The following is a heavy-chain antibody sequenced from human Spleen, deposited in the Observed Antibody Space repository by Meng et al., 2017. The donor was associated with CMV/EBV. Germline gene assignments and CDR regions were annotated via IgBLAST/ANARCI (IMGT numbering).Heavy chain of an antibody. CDR1: GGSVSNGGYY. Sequence: SETLSLTCTVSGGSVSNGGYYWSWIRQPPGKGLEWIGYIYYSGSTNYNPSLNSRVTISADTSKNQFSLKLSSATAADTAVYYCASAYDFSWKVPDYWGQGTLVTVSS. J-gene: IGHJ4*02. D-gene: IGHD3-3*01. CDR3: ASAYDFSWKVPDY. V-gene: IGHV4-61*08. CDR2: IYYSGST.